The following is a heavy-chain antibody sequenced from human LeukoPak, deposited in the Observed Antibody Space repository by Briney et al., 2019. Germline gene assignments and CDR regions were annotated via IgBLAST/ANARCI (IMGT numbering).Heavy chain of an antibody. V-gene: IGHV4-34*01. Sequence: SETLSLTCTVSGGSISSYYWSWIRQPPGKGLEWIGEINHSGSTNYNPSLKSRVTISVDTSKNQFSLRLSSVTAADTAVYYCARLQRYSYGYRSYFDYWGQGTLVTVSS. CDR3: ARLQRYSYGYRSYFDY. CDR1: GGSISSYY. CDR2: INHSGST. J-gene: IGHJ4*02. D-gene: IGHD5-18*01.